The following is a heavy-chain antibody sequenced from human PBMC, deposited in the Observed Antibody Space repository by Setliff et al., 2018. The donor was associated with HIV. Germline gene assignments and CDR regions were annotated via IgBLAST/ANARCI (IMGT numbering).Heavy chain of an antibody. CDR2: SLSTGERT. CDR1: GFTFSNSA. CDR3: AKELAASGLGYFDS. D-gene: IGHD3-22*01. J-gene: IGHJ4*02. V-gene: IGHV3-23*01. Sequence: PGGSLRLSCAASGFTFSNSAMSWVRQAPGEGLEWVSASLSTGERTFYADSVKGRFTISRDNSKNTVYLQMNSLRAEDTAEYYCAKELAASGLGYFDSWGRGILVTVSS.